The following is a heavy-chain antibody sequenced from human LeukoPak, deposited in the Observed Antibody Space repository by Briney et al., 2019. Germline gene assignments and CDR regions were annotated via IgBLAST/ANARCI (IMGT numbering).Heavy chain of an antibody. V-gene: IGHV3-48*02. CDR1: GFPFGSYV. CDR2: INHNAEMI. Sequence: GGSLRLSCGASGFPFGSYVMSWVRQAPGKGLEWIAYINHNAEMIFYPDFVKGRFTISRDNAKNSLYLQMNALRYEDTAIYYCARDHDWAFDLWGQGTLVTVSS. D-gene: IGHD3-9*01. CDR3: ARDHDWAFDL. J-gene: IGHJ4*02.